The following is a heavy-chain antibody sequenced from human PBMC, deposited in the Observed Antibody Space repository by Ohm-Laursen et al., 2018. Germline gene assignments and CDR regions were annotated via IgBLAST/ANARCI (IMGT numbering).Heavy chain of an antibody. D-gene: IGHD6-19*01. CDR3: ASHGGWPYYYYGMDV. J-gene: IGHJ6*02. CDR1: GYTFTGYY. Sequence: ASVKVSCKASGYTFTGYYMHWVRQAPGQGPEWMGWINPNSGGTNYAQKFQGRVTMTRDTSISTAYMELSRLKSDDTAVYYCASHGGWPYYYYGMDVWGQGTTVTVSS. CDR2: INPNSGGT. V-gene: IGHV1-2*02.